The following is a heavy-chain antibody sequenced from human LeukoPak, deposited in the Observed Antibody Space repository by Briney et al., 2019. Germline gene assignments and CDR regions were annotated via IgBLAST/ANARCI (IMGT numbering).Heavy chain of an antibody. CDR3: ASSYCTNGVCYEFDY. CDR2: FYHYATT. Sequence: PSEXLSLTCAVSGYSISSGYYWGWIRQPPGKGLEWIGIFYHYATTYYTPSLKSRVTISVDTSKNQFSLKLSSVTAADTAVYYCASSYCTNGVCYEFDYWGQGTLVTVSS. J-gene: IGHJ4*02. V-gene: IGHV4-38-2*01. D-gene: IGHD2-8*01. CDR1: GYSISSGYY.